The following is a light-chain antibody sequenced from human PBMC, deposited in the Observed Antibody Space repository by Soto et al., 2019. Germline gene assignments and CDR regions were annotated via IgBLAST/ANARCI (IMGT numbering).Light chain of an antibody. CDR1: SSNLGSSY. CDR2: SNT. J-gene: IGLJ2*01. Sequence: QSVLTQPPSASGTPGQRVTISCSGSSSNLGSSYVFWYQQLPGTAPKLLIYSNTQRPSGVPDRFSGSKSGTSASLAISGLRSEDEADYYCAAWDDSLSGLVFGGGTKLTVL. CDR3: AAWDDSLSGLV. V-gene: IGLV1-47*02.